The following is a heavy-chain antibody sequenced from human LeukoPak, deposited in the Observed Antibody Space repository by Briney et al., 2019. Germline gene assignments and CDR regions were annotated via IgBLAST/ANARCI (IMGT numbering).Heavy chain of an antibody. J-gene: IGHJ4*02. D-gene: IGHD5-18*01. CDR2: INPNSGGT. Sequence: ASVKVSCKASGYTLTGYYMHWVRQAPGQGLEWMGWINPNSGGTNYAQKFQGRVTLTRDTSISTAYMELSRLRSDDTAVYYCASARLYSYGYYFDYWGQGTLVTVSS. V-gene: IGHV1-2*02. CDR3: ASARLYSYGYYFDY. CDR1: GYTLTGYY.